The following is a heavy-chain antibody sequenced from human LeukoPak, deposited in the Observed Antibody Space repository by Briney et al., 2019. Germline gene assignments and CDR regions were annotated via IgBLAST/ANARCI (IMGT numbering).Heavy chain of an antibody. CDR3: ANHLACGSTSCPPFDD. V-gene: IGHV3-23*01. CDR2: ISGSGGST. CDR1: GFTFSSYA. J-gene: IGHJ4*02. Sequence: GGSLRLSCAASGFTFSSYAMSWVRQAPGKGLEWVSAISGSGGSTYYADSVKGRFTISRDNSKNSLYLQMNSLRAEDTAVYYCANHLACGSTSCPPFDDWGQGTLVTVSS. D-gene: IGHD2-2*01.